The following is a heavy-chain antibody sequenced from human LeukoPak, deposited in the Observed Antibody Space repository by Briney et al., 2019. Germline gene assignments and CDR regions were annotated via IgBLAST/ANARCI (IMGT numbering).Heavy chain of an antibody. CDR3: ARGAWTFDY. V-gene: IGHV3-7*01. D-gene: IGHD3/OR15-3a*01. Sequence: GGSLRLSCVASGFTSSAFWMSWVRRPPGKGLEWVANIKKDGSEKEYVDSVKGRFSIFRDNAKNSVYLQMNSLRAEDTAVYYCARGAWTFDYWGQGTLVSVSS. J-gene: IGHJ4*02. CDR2: IKKDGSEK. CDR1: GFTSSAFW.